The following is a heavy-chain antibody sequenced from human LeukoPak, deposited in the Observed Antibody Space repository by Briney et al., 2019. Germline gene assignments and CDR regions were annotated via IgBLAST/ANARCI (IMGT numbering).Heavy chain of an antibody. CDR1: GFAFSNCG. Sequence: PGGSLRLSCAASGFAFSNCGMSWVRLPPGKGLEWVSVISGSGDNTYYANSVKGRFTVSRDNSKNTLYLQMNNVRGEDTALYYCTKGPYGSSIYYGMDVWGQGTTVTVSS. D-gene: IGHD6-13*01. CDR3: TKGPYGSSIYYGMDV. V-gene: IGHV3-23*01. J-gene: IGHJ6*02. CDR2: ISGSGDNT.